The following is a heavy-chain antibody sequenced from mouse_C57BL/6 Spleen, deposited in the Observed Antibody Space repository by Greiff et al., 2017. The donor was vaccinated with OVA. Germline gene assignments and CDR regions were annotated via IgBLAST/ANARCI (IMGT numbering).Heavy chain of an antibody. CDR2: IRNKANGYTT. CDR1: GFTSTDYY. D-gene: IGHD2-4*01. Sequence: EVKLMESGGGLVQPGGSLSLSCAASGFTSTDYYMSWVRQPPGKALEWLGFIRNKANGYTTEYSASVKGRFTISRDNSQSILYLQMNALRAEDSATYYCARYWDYDVPFFDYWGQGTTLTVSS. CDR3: ARYWDYDVPFFDY. V-gene: IGHV7-3*01. J-gene: IGHJ2*01.